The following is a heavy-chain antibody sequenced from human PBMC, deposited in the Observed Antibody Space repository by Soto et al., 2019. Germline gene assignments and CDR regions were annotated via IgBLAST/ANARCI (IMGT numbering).Heavy chain of an antibody. V-gene: IGHV3-21*02. J-gene: IGHJ6*02. CDR3: ARNESSNIYRMDV. CDR2: ISSSSFSI. D-gene: IGHD6-6*01. Sequence: EVQLVESGGGLVKPGGSLRLSCAASGFTFSSYSMNWVRQAPGKGLEWVSSISSSSFSINYADSVKGRFSISRDNAQNSLHLQMNTLRAEDTAVYYCARNESSNIYRMDVWGQGTTVTVSS. CDR1: GFTFSSYS.